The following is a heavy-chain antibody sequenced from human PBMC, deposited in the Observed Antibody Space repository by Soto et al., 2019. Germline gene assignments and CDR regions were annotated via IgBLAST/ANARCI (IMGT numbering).Heavy chain of an antibody. CDR2: IISIFGTA. D-gene: IGHD2-8*01. J-gene: IGHJ5*02. CDR1: GGTFSSYA. CDR3: ARDSVLMVCARGCWFDP. V-gene: IGHV1-69*19. Sequence: QVQLVQSGAEVKKPGSSVKVSCQASGGTFSSYAISWVRQAPGQGLEWMGGIISIFGTANYAQKFQGRVSITANEATCRACMELSSLRSEDTVVYYCARDSVLMVCARGCWFDPWGQGTLVTVS.